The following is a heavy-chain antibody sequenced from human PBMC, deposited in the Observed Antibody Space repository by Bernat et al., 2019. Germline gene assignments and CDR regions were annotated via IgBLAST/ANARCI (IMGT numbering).Heavy chain of an antibody. D-gene: IGHD3-22*01. J-gene: IGHJ4*02. CDR1: GFSFDDYG. CDR2: INWNGGST. V-gene: IGHV3-20*01. CDR3: ATTYSSGYFHPLGY. Sequence: EVQLLESGGDLVQPGGSLRLSCEASGFSFDDYGMSWVRQAPGKGLEWVSGINWNGGSTGYADSVKGRFTISRDNAKNSLYLQMNSLRAEDTALYHCATTYSSGYFHPLGYWGQGTLVTVSS.